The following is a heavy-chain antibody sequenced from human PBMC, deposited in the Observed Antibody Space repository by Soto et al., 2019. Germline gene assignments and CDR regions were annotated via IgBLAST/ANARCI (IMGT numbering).Heavy chain of an antibody. CDR1: GGTFNSYA. CDR3: ARGYNWNDWVRHDAFDI. V-gene: IGHV1-69*13. J-gene: IGHJ3*02. Sequence: SVKVSCKASGGTFNSYAISRVRQAHGQGLEWMGGIIPIFGTATYAQKFQGRVTITADESTRTAYMELSSLRSEDTAVYYCARGYNWNDWVRHDAFDIWGQGTMVTVSS. D-gene: IGHD1-20*01. CDR2: IIPIFGTA.